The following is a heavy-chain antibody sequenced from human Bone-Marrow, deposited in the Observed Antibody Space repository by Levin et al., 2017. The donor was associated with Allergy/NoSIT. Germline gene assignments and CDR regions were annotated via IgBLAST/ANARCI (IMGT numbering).Heavy chain of an antibody. CDR3: ARDLRGDSRPGAFDL. CDR2: ISYDGSNK. CDR1: GFTFSSYA. V-gene: IGHV3-30-3*01. J-gene: IGHJ3*01. Sequence: GGSLRLSCAASGFTFSSYAMHWVRQAPGKGLEWVAVISYDGSNKYYADSVKGRFTISRDNAKNSLYLQMNSLRVEDTAVYYCARDLRGDSRPGAFDLWGQGTMVTVSS. D-gene: IGHD4-17*01.